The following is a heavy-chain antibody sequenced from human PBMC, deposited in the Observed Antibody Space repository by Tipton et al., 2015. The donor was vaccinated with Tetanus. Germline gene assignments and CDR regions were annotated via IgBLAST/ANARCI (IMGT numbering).Heavy chain of an antibody. V-gene: IGHV5-51*01. CDR3: ARRRSAILSGSFHWYFDI. Sequence: QLVQSGAEVKKPGESLKISCRGSGYNFTHYSIGWVRQMPGKGLEWVGIIDPRDSETFQGHVTISADKSISTANLRWSSLEASDTAIYYCARRRSAILSGSFHWYFDIWGRGTLVIVSS. D-gene: IGHD3-9*01. CDR2: IDPRDSET. J-gene: IGHJ2*01. CDR1: GYNFTHYS.